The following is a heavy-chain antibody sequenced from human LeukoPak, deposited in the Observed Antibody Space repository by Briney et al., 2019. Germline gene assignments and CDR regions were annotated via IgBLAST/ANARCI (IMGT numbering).Heavy chain of an antibody. Sequence: ASVKVSCKASGGTFSSYAISWVRQAPGQGLEWMGGIIPIFGTANYAQKFQGRVTITADESTSTAYMELSSLRSEDTAVYYCARDQSDFWSIGYYYMDVWGKGTTVTVSS. D-gene: IGHD3-3*01. CDR3: ARDQSDFWSIGYYYMDV. V-gene: IGHV1-69*13. J-gene: IGHJ6*03. CDR1: GGTFSSYA. CDR2: IIPIFGTA.